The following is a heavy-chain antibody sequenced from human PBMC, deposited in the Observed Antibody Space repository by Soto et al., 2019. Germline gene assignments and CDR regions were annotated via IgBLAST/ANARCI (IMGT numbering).Heavy chain of an antibody. D-gene: IGHD6-19*01. V-gene: IGHV3-23*03. CDR1: GFTFSDYT. CDR3: ARRTSGYFDY. J-gene: IGHJ4*02. Sequence: EVQLLESGGGLVQPGGSLTLSCAASGFTFSDYTMTWVRQAPGKVLECISVILSDYNTYYAGSVRGRFTISRDNSKNTLYLEMNSLRAEDTAVYYCARRTSGYFDYWGQGALVTVSS. CDR2: ILSDYNT.